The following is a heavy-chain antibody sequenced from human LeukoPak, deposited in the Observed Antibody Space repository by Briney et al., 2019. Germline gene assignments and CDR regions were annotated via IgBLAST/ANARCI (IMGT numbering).Heavy chain of an antibody. J-gene: IGHJ4*02. CDR2: ITWNSGNI. Sequence: PGGSLRLSCAASGFTFDDYAMHWVRQVSGKGLEWVSGITWNSGNIGYAGSVKGRFTISRDNAKNSLYLQMNSLRAEDTAFYYCAKDIRPYCSTTNCYLFDYWGQGTLVTVSS. CDR3: AKDIRPYCSTTNCYLFDY. V-gene: IGHV3-9*01. CDR1: GFTFDDYA. D-gene: IGHD2-2*01.